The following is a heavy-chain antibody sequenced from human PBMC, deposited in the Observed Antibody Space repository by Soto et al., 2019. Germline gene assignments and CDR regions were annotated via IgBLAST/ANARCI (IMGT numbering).Heavy chain of an antibody. CDR2: IKSKTDGGTT. CDR3: TTGGGPRGYCSSTSCYEDFDY. V-gene: IGHV3-15*01. Sequence: GGSLRLSCAASGFTFSNAWMSWVRQAPGKGLEWVGRIKSKTDGGTTDYAAPVKGRFTISRDDSKNTLYLQMNSLKTEDTAVYYCTTGGGPRGYCSSTSCYEDFDYWGQGTLVTV. CDR1: GFTFSNAW. J-gene: IGHJ4*02. D-gene: IGHD2-2*01.